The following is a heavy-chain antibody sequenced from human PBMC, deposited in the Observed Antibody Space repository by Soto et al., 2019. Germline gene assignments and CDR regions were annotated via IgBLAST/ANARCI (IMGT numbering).Heavy chain of an antibody. CDR1: GFSFSISP. CDR3: ARDPKTSGGQHWAFNYFDS. Sequence: RRLSCAASGFSFSISPMHWVRQAPGKGPEWVALISYDGTNKFYADSVKGRFTISRDNSKSTLYLQVDSLRPEDAAVYYCARDPKTSGGQHWAFNYFDSWGQGTLVTVSS. J-gene: IGHJ4*02. V-gene: IGHV3-30-3*01. D-gene: IGHD7-27*01. CDR2: ISYDGTNK.